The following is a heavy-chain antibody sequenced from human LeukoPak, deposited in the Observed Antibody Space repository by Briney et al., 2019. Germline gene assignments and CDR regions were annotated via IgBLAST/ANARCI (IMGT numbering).Heavy chain of an antibody. CDR3: AGGKGYYDQN. Sequence: GGSLRLSCAASGFIFSNYGMSWVRQAPGKGLEWVSSISSSSSYIYYADSVKGRFTISRDNAKNSLYLQKNSLRAEDTAVYYSAGGKGYYDQNWGQGTLVTVSS. CDR1: GFIFSNYG. V-gene: IGHV3-21*01. D-gene: IGHD3-22*01. J-gene: IGHJ4*02. CDR2: ISSSSSYI.